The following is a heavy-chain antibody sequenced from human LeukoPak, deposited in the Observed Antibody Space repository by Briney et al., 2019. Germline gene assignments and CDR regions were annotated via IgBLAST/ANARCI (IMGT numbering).Heavy chain of an antibody. CDR1: GYSISSGYY. CDR3: ARGITIFGVVSSDAFDI. J-gene: IGHJ3*02. V-gene: IGHV4-38-2*02. CDR2: IYHSGST. Sequence: SETLSLTCTVSGYSISSGYYWGWIRQPPGKGLEWIGSIYHSGSTYYNPSLKSRVTISVDTSKNQFSLKLSSVTAADTAVYYWARGITIFGVVSSDAFDIWGQGTMVTVSS. D-gene: IGHD3-3*01.